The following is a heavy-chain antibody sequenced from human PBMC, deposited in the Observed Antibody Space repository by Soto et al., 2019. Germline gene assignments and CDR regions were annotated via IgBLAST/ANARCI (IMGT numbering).Heavy chain of an antibody. J-gene: IGHJ4*02. D-gene: IGHD1-26*01. CDR2: IWYDGTNK. CDR1: GFTFSSYG. CDR3: ARAQSSGNYYSDY. Sequence: QVQLVESGGGVVQPGKSLRLSCAASGFTFSSYGMHWVRQAPGKGLEWVAVIWYDGTNKYYADSVKGRFTISRDNSKNTLYLQMNSLRAEDTAVYYCARAQSSGNYYSDYWGQGTLVTVSS. V-gene: IGHV3-33*01.